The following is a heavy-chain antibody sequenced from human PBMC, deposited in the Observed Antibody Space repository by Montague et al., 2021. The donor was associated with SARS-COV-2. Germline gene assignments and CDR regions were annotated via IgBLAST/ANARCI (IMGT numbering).Heavy chain of an antibody. CDR3: ARDRDWDDWCGMDV. CDR2: ISSSGGGSTK. D-gene: IGHD2-21*01. CDR1: VFIFSSYE. Sequence: SLRLSYAASVFIFSSYEMNWVRQAPGKGLEWISYISSSGGGSTKXYTDSVKGRFTISRDNAKNSLYLQMNSLRVEDTAIYYCARDRDWDDWCGMDVWGQGTTVTVSS. V-gene: IGHV3-48*03. J-gene: IGHJ6*02.